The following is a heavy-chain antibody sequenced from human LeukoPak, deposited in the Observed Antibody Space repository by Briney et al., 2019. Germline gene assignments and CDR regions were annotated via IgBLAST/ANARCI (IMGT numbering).Heavy chain of an antibody. V-gene: IGHV3-11*01. J-gene: IGHJ4*02. CDR2: ISSSVSTI. CDR1: GFTFSDYY. CDR3: AREERAGSSWYFRY. Sequence: GGSLRLSCAASGFTFSDYYMSCIREAPGEGLEGVSYISSSVSTIYYADSVKGGFTISRDNAKNSLYLQMNSLRAEDTAVYYCAREERAGSSWYFRYWGQGTLVTVSS. D-gene: IGHD6-13*01.